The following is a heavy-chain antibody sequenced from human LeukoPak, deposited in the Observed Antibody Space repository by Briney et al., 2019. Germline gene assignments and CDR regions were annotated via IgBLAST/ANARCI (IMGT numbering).Heavy chain of an antibody. CDR2: INPNSGGT. D-gene: IGHD3-3*01. J-gene: IGHJ4*02. CDR3: ARVQDYDFWSGYYYKTYYFDY. V-gene: IGHV1-2*02. CDR1: GYTFTSYY. Sequence: ASVKVSCKASGYTFTSYYMHWVRQAPGQGLEWMGWINPNSGGTNYAQKFQGRVTMTRDTSISTAYMELSRLRSDDTAVYYCARVQDYDFWSGYYYKTYYFDYWGQGTLVTVSS.